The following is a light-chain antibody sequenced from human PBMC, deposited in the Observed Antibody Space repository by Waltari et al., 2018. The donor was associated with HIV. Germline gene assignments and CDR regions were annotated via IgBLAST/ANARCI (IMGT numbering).Light chain of an antibody. J-gene: IGLJ2*01. Sequence: QSVLTQPPSVSGAPGQRVTISCTGNTSKIGAGYDVTCYQQLPGTAPKRLIYGNTNRPSGFPDRFSGATSGTSASLAITWLRADDEAYFYCQSYDSSLSVVIFGGGTKLTVL. CDR1: TSKIGAGYD. V-gene: IGLV1-40*01. CDR2: GNT. CDR3: QSYDSSLSVVI.